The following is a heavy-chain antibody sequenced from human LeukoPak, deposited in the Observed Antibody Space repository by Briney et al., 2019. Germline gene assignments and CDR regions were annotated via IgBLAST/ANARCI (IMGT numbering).Heavy chain of an antibody. CDR2: IGIDSGNT. V-gene: IGHV3-48*01. D-gene: IGHD5-24*01. J-gene: IGHJ4*02. Sequence: PGGSLRLSSAASGFTFSDYSMNWVPQALGKGLEWISYIGIDSGNTNYADSVKGRFTISGDKAKNSLYLQMNSLRVEDTAVYYCARDYKYAFDNWGQGTLVTVSS. CDR3: ARDYKYAFDN. CDR1: GFTFSDYS.